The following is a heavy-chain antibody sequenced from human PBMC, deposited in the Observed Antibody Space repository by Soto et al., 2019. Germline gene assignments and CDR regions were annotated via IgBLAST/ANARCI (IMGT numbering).Heavy chain of an antibody. V-gene: IGHV3-23*01. CDR1: GFTFSSYA. CDR3: AKTKYQLRYWFDP. Sequence: GGSLRLSCAASGFTFSSYAMNWGRQAPVKGLEWVSAISASGGSTYYADSVKGRFTISRDNSKNTLYLQMNSLRAEDTAVYYCAKTKYQLRYWFDPWGQGTLVTVSS. D-gene: IGHD2-2*01. CDR2: ISASGGST. J-gene: IGHJ5*02.